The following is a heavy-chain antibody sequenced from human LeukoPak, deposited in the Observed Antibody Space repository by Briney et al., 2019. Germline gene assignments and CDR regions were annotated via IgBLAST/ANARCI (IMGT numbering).Heavy chain of an antibody. CDR1: GFTVSSNY. J-gene: IGHJ4*02. V-gene: IGHV3-66*01. CDR3: ARLTTYHPFDY. D-gene: IGHD4-11*01. CDR2: IYSGGST. Sequence: GGSLRLSCAPYGFTVSSNYMSWVRQAPGKGLEWVSVIYSGGSTYYADSVKGRFTISRDNAKNSLYLQMNSLRAEDTAVYYCARLTTYHPFDYWGQGTLVTVSS.